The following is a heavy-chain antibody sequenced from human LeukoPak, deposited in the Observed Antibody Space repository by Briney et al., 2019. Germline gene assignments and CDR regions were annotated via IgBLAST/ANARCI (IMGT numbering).Heavy chain of an antibody. J-gene: IGHJ4*02. CDR1: GYTFTSYG. D-gene: IGHD1-26*01. CDR3: ARDQAFSGSYGKAPFLFDY. Sequence: GASVKVSCKASGYTFTSYGISWVRQAPGQGLEWMGWISAYNGNTNYAQKLRGRVTMTTDTSTSTAYMELRSLRSDDTAVYYCARDQAFSGSYGKAPFLFDYWGQGTLVTVSS. V-gene: IGHV1-18*01. CDR2: ISAYNGNT.